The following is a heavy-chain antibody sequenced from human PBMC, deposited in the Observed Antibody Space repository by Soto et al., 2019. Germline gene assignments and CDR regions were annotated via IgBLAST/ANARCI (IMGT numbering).Heavy chain of an antibody. CDR1: GGSISSYY. CDR3: ARDHDRAGVPAAIRLNLYNWFDP. J-gene: IGHJ5*02. D-gene: IGHD2-2*02. Sequence: QVQLQESGPGLVKPSETLSLTCTVSGGSISSYYWSWIRQPAGKGLEWIGRIYTMGSTNYNPSLKSRLTMTVDTSMNQFSLKLSSVTAADTAVYYCARDHDRAGVPAAIRLNLYNWFDPWGQGTLVTVSS. CDR2: IYTMGST. V-gene: IGHV4-4*07.